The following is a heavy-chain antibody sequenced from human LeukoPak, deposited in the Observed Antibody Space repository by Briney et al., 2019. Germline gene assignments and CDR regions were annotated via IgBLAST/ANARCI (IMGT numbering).Heavy chain of an antibody. D-gene: IGHD2-8*02. Sequence: GESLRLSCAASGFTFSPHWMYWVRQFPGKGPVWVSYINSDGSVTSYADSVKGRFTISRDNAKNTLYLQMNSLRAEDTAVYYCARTGGAFDIWGQGTMVAVSS. CDR2: INSDGSVT. J-gene: IGHJ3*02. CDR1: GFTFSPHW. CDR3: ARTGGAFDI. V-gene: IGHV3-74*01.